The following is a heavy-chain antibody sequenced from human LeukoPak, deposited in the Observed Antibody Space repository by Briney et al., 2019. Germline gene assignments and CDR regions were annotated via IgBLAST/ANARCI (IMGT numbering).Heavy chain of an antibody. J-gene: IGHJ4*02. CDR2: MSSSGDII. CDR1: GFPFGSYE. Sequence: GGSLRLSCAASGFPFGSYEMHWVRQAPGKGLEWVSYMSSSGDIIYYADSVEGRFAISRDNAKNSLYLQMDSLRAEDTATYYCARDDGGRHTSSLDYWGQGTLVAVSS. D-gene: IGHD6-6*01. CDR3: ARDDGGRHTSSLDY. V-gene: IGHV3-48*03.